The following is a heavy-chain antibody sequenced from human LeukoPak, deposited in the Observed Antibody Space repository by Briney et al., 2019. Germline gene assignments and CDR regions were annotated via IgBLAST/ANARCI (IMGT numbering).Heavy chain of an antibody. CDR2: INHSGST. Sequence: SETLSLTCAVYGGSFSGYYWSWIRQPPGEGLEWIGEINHSGSTNYNPSLKSRVTISVDTSKNQFSLKLSSVTAADTAVYYCARKGGAFCSSTSCPRGFDPWGQGTLVTVSS. CDR3: ARKGGAFCSSTSCPRGFDP. V-gene: IGHV4-34*01. J-gene: IGHJ5*02. D-gene: IGHD2-2*01. CDR1: GGSFSGYY.